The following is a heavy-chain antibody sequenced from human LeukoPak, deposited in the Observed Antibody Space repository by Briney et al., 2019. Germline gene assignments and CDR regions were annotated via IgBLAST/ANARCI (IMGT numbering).Heavy chain of an antibody. CDR1: GYTFTSYY. CDR3: ARPHPSYYDSSGYTGFYY. CDR2: INPSGGST. Sequence: KPGASVTVSCKASGYTFTSYYMHWVRQAPGQGLEWMGIINPSGGSTSYAQKFQGRVTMTRDMSTSTVYMELSSLRSEDTAVYYCARPHPSYYDSSGYTGFYYWGQGTLVTVSS. D-gene: IGHD3-22*01. V-gene: IGHV1-46*01. J-gene: IGHJ4*02.